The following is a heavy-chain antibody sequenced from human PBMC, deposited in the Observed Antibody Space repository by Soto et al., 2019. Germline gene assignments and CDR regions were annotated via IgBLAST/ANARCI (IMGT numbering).Heavy chain of an antibody. Sequence: QVPLVQSGAEVKKPGASVKVSCKTSGYTFINYGFSWVRQAPGQGLERMGWISVYNDNAHYAQKFQGRVTMTTATCTSTAYMELRSLTSDAAVVYYCSLEKYHDYVGGAFDYWCQGALVTVSS. CDR2: ISVYNDNA. CDR1: GYTFINYG. CDR3: SLEKYHDYVGGAFDY. V-gene: IGHV1-18*01. J-gene: IGHJ4*02. D-gene: IGHD2-2*01.